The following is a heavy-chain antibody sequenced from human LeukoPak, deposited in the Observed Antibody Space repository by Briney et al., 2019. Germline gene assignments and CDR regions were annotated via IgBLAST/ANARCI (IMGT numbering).Heavy chain of an antibody. J-gene: IGHJ4*02. CDR1: GYTFTGYY. V-gene: IGHV1-46*01. CDR2: ISPSGGNT. Sequence: ASVKVSCKASGYTFTGYYMHWVRQAPGQGLEWMGTISPSGGNTNYAQKFQGRVSMTRDTSTTTVYMELGSLIFEDTAVYYCARGLGSGSYYGYWGQGTLVTVSS. D-gene: IGHD1-26*01. CDR3: ARGLGSGSYYGY.